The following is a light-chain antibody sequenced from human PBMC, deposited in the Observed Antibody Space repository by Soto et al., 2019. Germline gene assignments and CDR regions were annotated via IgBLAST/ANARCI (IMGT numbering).Light chain of an antibody. CDR1: SSNMGNNY. CDR3: ATWDSSLSAVV. CDR2: DNN. J-gene: IGLJ2*01. V-gene: IGLV1-51*01. Sequence: QSVLTQPPSVSAAPGQKVTVSCSGSSSNMGNNYVTWYQHLPGTAPKLLIYDNNQRPSGIADRFSGSKSGTSATLGITGLQTGDEADYYCATWDSSLSAVVLGGGTKLTVL.